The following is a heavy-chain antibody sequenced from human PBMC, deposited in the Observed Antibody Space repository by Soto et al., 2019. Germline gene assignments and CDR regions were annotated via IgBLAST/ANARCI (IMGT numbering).Heavy chain of an antibody. D-gene: IGHD6-13*01. Sequence: EVQLLESGGGLVQPGGSLRLSCAASGFTFSSYAMSWVRQAPGKGLEWVSAISGSGGSTYYADSVKGRFTISRDNSKNTLDLQMNSLRAEDTAVYYCAKMPRTAAGTARWFDPWGQGTLVTVSS. CDR3: AKMPRTAAGTARWFDP. CDR2: ISGSGGST. V-gene: IGHV3-23*01. CDR1: GFTFSSYA. J-gene: IGHJ5*02.